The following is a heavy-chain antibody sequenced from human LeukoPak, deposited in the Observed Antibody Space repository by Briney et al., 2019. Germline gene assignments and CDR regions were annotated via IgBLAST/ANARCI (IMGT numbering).Heavy chain of an antibody. Sequence: GGSLRLSCAASGFTCDDYAMHWVRQAPGKGLEWVSGISWNSGSIGYADSVKGRFTISRDNAKNSLYLQMNSLRAEDTALYYCAKDIATGNRLYYFDYWGQGTLVTVSS. D-gene: IGHD1-14*01. V-gene: IGHV3-9*01. CDR3: AKDIATGNRLYYFDY. CDR1: GFTCDDYA. CDR2: ISWNSGSI. J-gene: IGHJ4*02.